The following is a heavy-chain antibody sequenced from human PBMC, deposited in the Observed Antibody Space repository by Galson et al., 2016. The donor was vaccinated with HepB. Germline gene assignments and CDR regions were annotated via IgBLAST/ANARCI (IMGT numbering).Heavy chain of an antibody. CDR3: TVAATYDFWSGYYMLDP. J-gene: IGHJ5*02. CDR2: IKSKTDGGTT. CDR1: GFSFSHAW. D-gene: IGHD3-3*01. Sequence: SLRLSCAASGFSFSHAWMHWVRQAPGKGLEWVGRIKSKTDGGTTDYAAPVKGRFAISRDDSENTLYLQMNRLKTEDTGVYYGTVAATYDFWSGYYMLDPWGQGTLVTVSS. V-gene: IGHV3-15*07.